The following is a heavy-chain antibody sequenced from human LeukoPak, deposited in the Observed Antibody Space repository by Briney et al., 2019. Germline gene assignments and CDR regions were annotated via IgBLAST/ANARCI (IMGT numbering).Heavy chain of an antibody. D-gene: IGHD2-2*01. CDR1: GFTFSNYG. Sequence: PGGSLRLSCAASGFTFSNYGMHWVRQAPGKGLEWVAFIRSDESNKYYADSVKGRFTISRDDSKNTLYLQMNSLRAEDTAVYYCAKEEETSGDYFDYWGQGTLVTVS. CDR2: IRSDESNK. J-gene: IGHJ4*02. V-gene: IGHV3-30*02. CDR3: AKEEETSGDYFDY.